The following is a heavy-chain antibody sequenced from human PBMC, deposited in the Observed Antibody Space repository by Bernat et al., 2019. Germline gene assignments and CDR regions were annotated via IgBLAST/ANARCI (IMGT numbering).Heavy chain of an antibody. J-gene: IGHJ4*02. CDR3: ARDCPIVGATTFDY. CDR2: INAGNGNT. D-gene: IGHD1-26*01. Sequence: QVQLVQSGAEVKKPGASVKVSCKASGYTFTSYAMHWVRQAPGQRLEWMGWINAGNGNTKYSQKFQGRVTITRDTSASTAYMELSSLRSEDTAVYYCARDCPIVGATTFDYWGQGTLVTVSS. CDR1: GYTFTSYA. V-gene: IGHV1-3*01.